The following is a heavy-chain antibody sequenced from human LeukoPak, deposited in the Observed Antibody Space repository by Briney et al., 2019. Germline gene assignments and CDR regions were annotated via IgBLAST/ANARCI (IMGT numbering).Heavy chain of an antibody. J-gene: IGHJ4*02. CDR2: INHSGST. Sequence: PSETLSLTCAVYGGSFSGYYWSWIRQPPGKGLEWIGEINHSGSTNYNPSLKSRVTISVDTSKNQFSLKLSSVTAADTAVYYCARATSSNYYDSTPYWGQGTLVTVSS. CDR1: GGSFSGYY. V-gene: IGHV4-34*01. CDR3: ARATSSNYYDSTPY. D-gene: IGHD3-22*01.